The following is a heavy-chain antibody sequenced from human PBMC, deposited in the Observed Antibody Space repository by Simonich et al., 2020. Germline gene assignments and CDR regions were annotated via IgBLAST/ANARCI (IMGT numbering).Heavy chain of an antibody. CDR2: ISSSSSTI. D-gene: IGHD5-12*01. Sequence: EVQLVESGGGLVQPGGSLRLSCAASGFTFSSYSMNWVRQAPGKGLEWVTYISSSSSTIYYADSVNGQFTMARDKAKNSLYLQMNNLRAEDTSVYYCARDSSYYAFDIWGQGTMVTVSS. V-gene: IGHV3-48*01. CDR3: ARDSSYYAFDI. J-gene: IGHJ3*02. CDR1: GFTFSSYS.